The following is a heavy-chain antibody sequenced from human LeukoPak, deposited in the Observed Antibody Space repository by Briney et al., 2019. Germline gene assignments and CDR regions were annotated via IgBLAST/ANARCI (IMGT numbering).Heavy chain of an antibody. Sequence: PSQTLSLTCTVSGGSISSGGYYWSWIRQHPGKGLEWIGYIYYSGSTYYNPSLKSRVTISVDTSKNQFSLKLSSVTAAYTAVYYDARGGRYCSGCSCPKYGMDVWGQGTTVTVSS. J-gene: IGHJ6*02. CDR2: IYYSGST. D-gene: IGHD2-15*01. CDR1: GGSISSGGYY. V-gene: IGHV4-31*03. CDR3: ARGGRYCSGCSCPKYGMDV.